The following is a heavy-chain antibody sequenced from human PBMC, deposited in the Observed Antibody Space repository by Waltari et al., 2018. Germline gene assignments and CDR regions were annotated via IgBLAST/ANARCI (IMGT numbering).Heavy chain of an antibody. CDR2: IYPYDSGT. V-gene: IGHV5-51*01. J-gene: IGHJ4*02. Sequence: EVQLVQSGAEVKKPGESLKISCPASGYTFANYWIGWGRQMPGKCLEWMEMIYPYDSGTRYSPSFRGQVTISVDKTTTTAYLQWSSLKASDTAMYYCTRRYYDPTGYSYFDFWGQGTLVTVSS. CDR1: GYTFANYW. D-gene: IGHD3-22*01. CDR3: TRRYYDPTGYSYFDF.